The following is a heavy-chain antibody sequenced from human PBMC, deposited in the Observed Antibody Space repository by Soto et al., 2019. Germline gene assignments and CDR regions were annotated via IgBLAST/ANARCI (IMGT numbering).Heavy chain of an antibody. Sequence: QVQLQESGPGLVKPSQTLSLTCTVSGGSISSSAYYWSGIRQHPGKGLVWIGYISHSGSTYYNPSLKSRVIISVDTSKNQFSLSWTSVTAADAAVYYCAREYTYGSNFFDCWGQGALVTVSS. CDR3: AREYTYGSNFFDC. J-gene: IGHJ4*02. CDR2: ISHSGST. CDR1: GGSISSSAYY. V-gene: IGHV4-31*03. D-gene: IGHD5-18*01.